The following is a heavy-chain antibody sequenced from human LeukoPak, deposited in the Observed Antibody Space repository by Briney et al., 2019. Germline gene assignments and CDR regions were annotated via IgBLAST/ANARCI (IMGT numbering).Heavy chain of an antibody. CDR3: ARFYCSSTSCYYGTGNWFDP. Sequence: SETLSLTYAVYGGSFSGYYWSWIRQPPGKGLEWIGEINHSGSTNYNPSLKSRVTISVDTSKNQFSLKLSSVTAADTAVYYCARFYCSSTSCYYGTGNWFDPWGQGTLVTVSS. J-gene: IGHJ5*02. D-gene: IGHD2-2*01. CDR1: GGSFSGYY. CDR2: INHSGST. V-gene: IGHV4-34*01.